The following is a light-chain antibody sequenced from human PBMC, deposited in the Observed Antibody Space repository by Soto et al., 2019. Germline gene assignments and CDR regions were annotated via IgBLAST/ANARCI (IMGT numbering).Light chain of an antibody. J-gene: IGLJ1*01. CDR1: SSDVGNYDY. CDR2: AVG. Sequence: QSALTQPASVSGSPGQSITISCTGTSSDVGNYDYVSWYQQYPGKAPKLMIYAVGRRPSGVSNRFSGSKSGNTASLTISGLQAEDEADYYCTSYPPSSTYVFGTGTKLTVL. V-gene: IGLV2-14*03. CDR3: TSYPPSSTYV.